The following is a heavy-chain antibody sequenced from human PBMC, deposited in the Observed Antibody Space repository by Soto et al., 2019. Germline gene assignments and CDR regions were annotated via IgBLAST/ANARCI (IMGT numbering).Heavy chain of an antibody. CDR1: GFTFSTYT. CDR3: SRDFTELGY. Sequence: EVQLVESGGDMVKPGGSLRLSCAASGFTFSTYTMNWVRQAPGKGLEWVSSISGNSRDIYYADSVKGRFTISRDNDKRSLYLHINRLGAEYTAVYYCSRDFTELGYWCQVTLVTVSS. D-gene: IGHD3-10*01. CDR2: ISGNSRDI. V-gene: IGHV3-21*01. J-gene: IGHJ4*02.